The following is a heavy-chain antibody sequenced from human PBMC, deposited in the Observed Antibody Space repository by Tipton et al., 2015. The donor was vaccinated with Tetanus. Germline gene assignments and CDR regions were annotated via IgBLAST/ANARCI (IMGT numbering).Heavy chain of an antibody. CDR1: GYIFNNYW. D-gene: IGHD2-8*01. Sequence: QLVQSGGEVKKPGESLKISCKGSGYIFNNYWIGWVRQMPGKGLEWMGVIYPGDSDTRYSPSFQGQVTISVDKSISTAYLQWSSLKASDTSMFYCARAHCSDGVCNFDYWGQGALVTVAS. CDR3: ARAHCSDGVCNFDY. V-gene: IGHV5-51*01. J-gene: IGHJ4*02. CDR2: IYPGDSDT.